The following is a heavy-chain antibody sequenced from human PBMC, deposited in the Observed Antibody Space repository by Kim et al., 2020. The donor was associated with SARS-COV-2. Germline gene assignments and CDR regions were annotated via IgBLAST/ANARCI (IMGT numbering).Heavy chain of an antibody. CDR2: ISSSGRFT. V-gene: IGHV3-21*01. CDR1: GFAFSRYS. Sequence: GGSLRLSCAASGFAFSRYSMHWVRQAPGKGLQWVSSISSSGRFTYYADSLKGRFTISRDNAKNSLYLQMNSLRAEDTAVYYCARGYYYDSGGYYLSNPHDYWGQGTLVTVSS. J-gene: IGHJ4*02. CDR3: ARGYYYDSGGYYLSNPHDY. D-gene: IGHD3-22*01.